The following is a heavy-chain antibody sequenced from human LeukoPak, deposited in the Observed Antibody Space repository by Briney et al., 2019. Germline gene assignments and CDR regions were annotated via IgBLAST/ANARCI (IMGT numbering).Heavy chain of an antibody. V-gene: IGHV4-39*01. CDR3: ARQYIVATIIDY. CDR2: TYYSGST. J-gene: IGHJ4*02. CDR1: GGSISSSSYY. Sequence: SETLSLTCTVSGGSISSSSYYWGWIRQPPGKGLEWIGSTYYSGSTYYNPSLKSRVTISVDTSKNQFSLKLSSVTAADTAVYYCARQYIVATIIDYWGQGTLVTVSS. D-gene: IGHD5-12*01.